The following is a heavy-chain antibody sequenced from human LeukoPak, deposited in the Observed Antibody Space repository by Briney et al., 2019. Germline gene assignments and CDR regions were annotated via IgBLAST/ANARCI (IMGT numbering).Heavy chain of an antibody. Sequence: SETLSLTCTVSGGSISSYYWSWIRQPAGRGLEWIGRMSASGSTNYSPSLKSRVTMSVDTSKNQFSLLLNSVTAADTAVCYCARVYYYDTSGYYWFDPWGQGTLVTVSS. J-gene: IGHJ5*02. V-gene: IGHV4-4*07. D-gene: IGHD3-22*01. CDR3: ARVYYYDTSGYYWFDP. CDR1: GGSISSYY. CDR2: MSASGST.